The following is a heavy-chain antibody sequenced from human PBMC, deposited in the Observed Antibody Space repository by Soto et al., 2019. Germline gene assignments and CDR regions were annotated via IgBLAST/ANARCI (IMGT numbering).Heavy chain of an antibody. CDR1: GFTFTTYA. J-gene: IGHJ4*02. Sequence: EVQLLESGGDLVQPGGSLRLSCAASGFTFTTYAMTWVRQAPGKGLEWVSAISGSGGSTYYADSVKGRFTISRDNAKNTLYLQMNSLRTEDTAVYYCEKDKDTTFSPQDSWGQGTLVTVSS. CDR2: ISGSGGST. V-gene: IGHV3-23*01. D-gene: IGHD2-15*01. CDR3: EKDKDTTFSPQDS.